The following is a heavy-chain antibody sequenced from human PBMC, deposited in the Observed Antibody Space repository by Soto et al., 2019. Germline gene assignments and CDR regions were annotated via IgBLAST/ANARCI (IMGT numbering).Heavy chain of an antibody. CDR3: ARGIAVAGTGGYYYYYGMDV. CDR1: GGTFSSYA. Sequence: ASVKVSCKASGGTFSSYAISWVRQAPGQGLEWMGGIIPIFGTANYAQKFQGRVTITADESTSTAHMELSSLRSEDTAVYYCARGIAVAGTGGYYYYYGMDVWGQGTTVTVSS. V-gene: IGHV1-69*13. D-gene: IGHD6-19*01. J-gene: IGHJ6*02. CDR2: IIPIFGTA.